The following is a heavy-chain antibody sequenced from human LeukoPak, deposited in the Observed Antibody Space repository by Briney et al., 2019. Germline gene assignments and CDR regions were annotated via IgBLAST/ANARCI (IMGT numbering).Heavy chain of an antibody. CDR2: TYYRSKWYN. CDR3: ARGPGGSSSSDFDY. Sequence: SQTLSLTCAISGDSVSSNSAAWNWIRQSPSRGLEWLGRTYYRSKWYNDYAVSVKSRITINPDTSKNQFSLQLSSVTAADTAVYYCARGPGGSSSSDFDYWGQGTLVTVSS. CDR1: GDSVSSNSAA. J-gene: IGHJ4*02. V-gene: IGHV6-1*01. D-gene: IGHD6-6*01.